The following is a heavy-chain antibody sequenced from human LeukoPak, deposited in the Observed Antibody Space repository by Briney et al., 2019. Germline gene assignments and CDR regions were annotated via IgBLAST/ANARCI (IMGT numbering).Heavy chain of an antibody. Sequence: GGSLRLSCAASGSTFSSYWMSWVRQAPGKGLEWVANIKQDGSEKYYVDSVKGRFTISRDNAKNSLYLQMSSLRAEDTAVYYCARDLLLWFGELLRPLDYWGQGTLVTVSS. D-gene: IGHD3-10*01. J-gene: IGHJ4*02. CDR3: ARDLLLWFGELLRPLDY. CDR2: IKQDGSEK. V-gene: IGHV3-7*01. CDR1: GSTFSSYW.